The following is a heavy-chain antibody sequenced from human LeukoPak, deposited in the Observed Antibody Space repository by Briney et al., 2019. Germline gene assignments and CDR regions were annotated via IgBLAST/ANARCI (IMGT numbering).Heavy chain of an antibody. CDR1: GGTFSSYA. CDR2: IIPIFGTA. V-gene: IGHV1-69*13. D-gene: IGHD2-8*01. J-gene: IGHJ6*02. Sequence: ASVKVSCKASGGTFSSYAISWVRQAPGQGLEWMGGIIPIFGTANYAQKFQGRVTITADESTSTAYMELSSLRSEDTAVYYCAQGYCTNGVCQKYYYCYGMDVWGQGTTVTVSS. CDR3: AQGYCTNGVCQKYYYCYGMDV.